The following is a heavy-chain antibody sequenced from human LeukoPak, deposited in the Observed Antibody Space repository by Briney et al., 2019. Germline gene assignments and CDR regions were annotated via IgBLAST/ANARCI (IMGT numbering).Heavy chain of an antibody. J-gene: IGHJ6*02. CDR1: AFTFSSYD. V-gene: IGHV3-30*03. CDR3: ASGSRHYYYGMDV. D-gene: IGHD2-15*01. CDR2: ISYDGSNK. Sequence: GGSLRLSCAASAFTFSSYDMHWVRQAPGKGLEWVAVISYDGSNKYYADSVKGRFTISRDNSKNTLYLQMNSLRAEDTAVYYCASGSRHYYYGMDVWGQGTTVTVSS.